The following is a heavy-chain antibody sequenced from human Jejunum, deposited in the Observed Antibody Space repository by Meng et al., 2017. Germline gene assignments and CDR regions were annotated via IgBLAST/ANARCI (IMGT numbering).Heavy chain of an antibody. J-gene: IGHJ4*02. CDR3: ARHISVTGTRGFDY. V-gene: IGHV4-4*02. Sequence: SETLSLTCAVSGASISSGNWWSWVRQPPGKGLEWIGEMYQSGTTNYNPSLKSRVTILLDTSKNQLSLELTSVTAADTAVYYCARHISVTGTRGFDYWGQGNRV. CDR1: GASISSGNW. CDR2: MYQSGTT. D-gene: IGHD6-19*01.